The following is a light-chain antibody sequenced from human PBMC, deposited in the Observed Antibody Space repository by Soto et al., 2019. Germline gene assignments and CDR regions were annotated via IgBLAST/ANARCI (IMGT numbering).Light chain of an antibody. CDR3: QQANSFPLT. V-gene: IGKV1-12*01. CDR2: PAS. J-gene: IGKJ4*01. CDR1: QSISSW. Sequence: DIQMTQSPSTLSASVGDIVTITCRGSQSISSWLAWYQQKPGKAPKLLXYPASSLQSGVPSRFRGSGSGTDFTLTISSLLPEDFATYYCQQANSFPLTFGGGTKVDIK.